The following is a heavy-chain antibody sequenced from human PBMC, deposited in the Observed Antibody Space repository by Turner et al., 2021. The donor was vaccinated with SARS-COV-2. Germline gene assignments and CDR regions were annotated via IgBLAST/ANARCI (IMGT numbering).Heavy chain of an antibody. V-gene: IGHV3-48*01. J-gene: IGHJ6*02. D-gene: IGHD6-13*01. Sequence: EVQLVESGGGLVQPGGSLRLSCAASGFTFRSYSMNWVRQAPGKGLELVSYISSSSSTIYYADSVKGRFTISRDNAKNSLYLQMNSLRAEDTAVYNCARVSGSSSYYYYGMDVWGQGTTVTVSS. CDR2: ISSSSSTI. CDR3: ARVSGSSSYYYYGMDV. CDR1: GFTFRSYS.